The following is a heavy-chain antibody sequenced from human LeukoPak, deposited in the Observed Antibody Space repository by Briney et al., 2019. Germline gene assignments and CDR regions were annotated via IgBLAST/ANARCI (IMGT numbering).Heavy chain of an antibody. V-gene: IGHV4-34*01. J-gene: IGHJ3*02. CDR3: ARERRVEVSARQTVAFDM. Sequence: SETLSLTCAVYGGSFTEYHWSWIRQPPGKSLEWIGEINYTGRTHYNPSLTSRVTISIDMSERQFSLRLTSVTAADTAVYYCARERRVEVSARQTVAFDMWPKGQWSSSPQ. CDR1: GGSFTEYH. CDR2: INYTGRT. D-gene: IGHD5/OR15-5a*01.